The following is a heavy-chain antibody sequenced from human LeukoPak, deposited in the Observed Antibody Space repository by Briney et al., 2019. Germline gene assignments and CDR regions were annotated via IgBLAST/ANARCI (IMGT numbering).Heavy chain of an antibody. V-gene: IGHV3-11*04. CDR3: ARDVSSSWYGVGYYYYYMDV. D-gene: IGHD6-13*01. CDR1: GFTFSDYY. J-gene: IGHJ6*03. CDR2: ISSSGSTI. Sequence: PGGSLRLSCAASGFTFSDYYMSWIRQAPGKGLEWVSYISSSGSTIYYADSVKGRFTISRDNAKNSLYLQMNSLRAEDTAVYYCARDVSSSWYGVGYYYYYMDVWGKGTTVTVSS.